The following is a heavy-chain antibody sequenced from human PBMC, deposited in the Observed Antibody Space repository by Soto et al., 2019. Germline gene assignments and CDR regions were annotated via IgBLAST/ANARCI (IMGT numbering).Heavy chain of an antibody. CDR2: VRPDGAET. Sequence: EVQLEESGGGLVQPGGPLILSCAASGYTFSTYWMHWIRQAPGQGLVWVSRVRPDGAETTYADSVKGRFTISRDNAENTVHLQMNSLRVEDTAVYYCARKRVTTIGTFGFDIWGHGTVVRVSS. J-gene: IGHJ3*02. CDR3: ARKRVTTIGTFGFDI. D-gene: IGHD4-17*01. CDR1: GYTFSTYW. V-gene: IGHV3-74*01.